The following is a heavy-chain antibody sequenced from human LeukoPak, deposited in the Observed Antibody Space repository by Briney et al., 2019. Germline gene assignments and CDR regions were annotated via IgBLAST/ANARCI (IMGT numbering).Heavy chain of an antibody. D-gene: IGHD6-13*01. CDR3: ASSSSWSPRAEYFQH. V-gene: IGHV4-59*01. Sequence: SEALSLTCTVSGGSISSYYWSWIRQPPGKGLEWIGYIYYSGSTNYNPSLKSRVTISVDTSKDQFSLKLSSVTAADTAVYYCASSSSWSPRAEYFQHWGQGTLVTVSS. CDR1: GGSISSYY. J-gene: IGHJ1*01. CDR2: IYYSGST.